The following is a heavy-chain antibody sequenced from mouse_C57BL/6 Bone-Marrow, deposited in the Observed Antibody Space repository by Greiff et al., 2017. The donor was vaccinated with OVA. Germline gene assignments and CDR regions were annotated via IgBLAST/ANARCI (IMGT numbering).Heavy chain of an antibody. CDR1: GYTFTSYW. Sequence: QVQLQQPGAELVRPGSSVKLSCKASGYTFTSYWMHWVKQRPIQGLEWIGNIDTSDSGTHYNQKFKDKATLTVDKSSSTAYMQLSSLTSEDSAVYYCARFGGYYVGFWGQGTTLTVSS. CDR2: IDTSDSGT. V-gene: IGHV1-52*01. D-gene: IGHD2-3*01. J-gene: IGHJ2*01. CDR3: ARFGGYYVGF.